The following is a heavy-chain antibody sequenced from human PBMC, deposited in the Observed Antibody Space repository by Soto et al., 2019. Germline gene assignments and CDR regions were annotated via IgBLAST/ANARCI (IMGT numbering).Heavy chain of an antibody. CDR3: ARDNFDWFSPRLARLPQICGPRGD. V-gene: IGHV3-64*01. D-gene: IGHD3-9*01. Sequence: EVQLVESGGGLVQPVGSLRLSCAASGFTFSSYAMHWVRQAPGKGLEYVSATSSNGGSTYYANSVKGRFTISRDNSKNMLYLQMGSLRAEDMAVYYRARDNFDWFSPRLARLPQICGPRGDRGQETLVTVSS. J-gene: IGHJ4*02. CDR1: GFTFSSYA. CDR2: TSSNGGST.